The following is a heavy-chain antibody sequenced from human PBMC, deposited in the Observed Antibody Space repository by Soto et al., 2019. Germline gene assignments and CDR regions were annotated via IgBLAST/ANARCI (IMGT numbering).Heavy chain of an antibody. CDR3: ARDTSVSSWYYYYGMDV. V-gene: IGHV6-1*01. Sequence: SQTLSLTCAISGDSVSSNSAAWNWIRQSPSRGLEWLGRRYYRSKWYNDYAVSVKSRITINPDTSKNQFSLQLNSVTPEDTAVYYCARDTSVSSWYYYYGMDVWGQGTTVTVSS. J-gene: IGHJ6*02. CDR2: RYYRSKWYN. CDR1: GDSVSSNSAA. D-gene: IGHD6-13*01.